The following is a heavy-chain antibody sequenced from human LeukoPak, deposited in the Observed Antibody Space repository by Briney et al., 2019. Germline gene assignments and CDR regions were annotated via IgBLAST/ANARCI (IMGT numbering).Heavy chain of an antibody. J-gene: IGHJ5*02. CDR2: IYYSGST. V-gene: IGHV4-59*01. Sequence: SETLSLTCTVSGGSISSYYWSWIRQPPGKGLERIGYIYYSGSTNYNPSLKSRVTISVDTSKNQFSLKLSSVTAADTAVYYCARAGYGNWFDPWGQGTLVTVSS. CDR3: ARAGYGNWFDP. CDR1: GGSISSYY. D-gene: IGHD6-13*01.